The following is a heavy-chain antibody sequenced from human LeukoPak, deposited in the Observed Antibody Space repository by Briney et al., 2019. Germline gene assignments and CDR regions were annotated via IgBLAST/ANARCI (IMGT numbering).Heavy chain of an antibody. D-gene: IGHD3-10*01. CDR3: ARHKSLLSAFDI. J-gene: IGHJ3*02. Sequence: SETLSLTCTVSGGSISSSSYYWGWIRQPPGKGLEWIGSIYYSGSTYYNPSLKSRVTISVDTSKNQFSLKLSSVTAAGTAVYYCARHKSLLSAFDIWGQGTMVTVSS. V-gene: IGHV4-39*01. CDR1: GGSISSSSYY. CDR2: IYYSGST.